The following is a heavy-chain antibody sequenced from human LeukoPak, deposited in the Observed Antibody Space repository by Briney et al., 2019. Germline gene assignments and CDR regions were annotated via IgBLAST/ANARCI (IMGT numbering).Heavy chain of an antibody. D-gene: IGHD6-19*01. Sequence: GRSLRLSCAASGFTFSSYGMHWVRQAPGKGLEWVSFISYDGSNKYYADSVKGRFTISRDNSKNTLYLQMNSLRAEDTAVYYCAKDSSSGCPTCYYYGMDVWGQGTTVTVSS. V-gene: IGHV3-30*18. CDR1: GFTFSSYG. CDR2: ISYDGSNK. CDR3: AKDSSSGCPTCYYYGMDV. J-gene: IGHJ6*02.